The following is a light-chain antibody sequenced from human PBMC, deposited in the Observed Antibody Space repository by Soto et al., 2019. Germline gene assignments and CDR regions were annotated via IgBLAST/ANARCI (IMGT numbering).Light chain of an antibody. V-gene: IGKV3-20*01. CDR2: GAS. CDR1: QSVGSSY. CDR3: QQCGSPLVT. Sequence: EIVLTQSPGTLSLSPGERVTLSCRASQSVGSSYLARYQQKAGHAPRLLIYGASSRATGIPDRFSGSGSVTDFTLTISRLEPEDSSVYYFQQCGSPLVTFGGGTKVEIK. J-gene: IGKJ4*01.